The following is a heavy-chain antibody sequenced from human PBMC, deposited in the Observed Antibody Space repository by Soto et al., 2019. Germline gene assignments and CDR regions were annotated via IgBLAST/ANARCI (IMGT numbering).Heavy chain of an antibody. CDR3: ARGESIGTPVFDY. Sequence: PGGSLRLSCAASGFTFDDSTMHWVRQAPGKGLEWVSLISWDGGSTYYADSVKGRFTISRDNAKNSLYLRVNTLRAEDTAVYYCARGESIGTPVFDYWGQGTLVTVSS. J-gene: IGHJ4*02. D-gene: IGHD1-1*01. V-gene: IGHV3-43*01. CDR1: GFTFDDST. CDR2: ISWDGGST.